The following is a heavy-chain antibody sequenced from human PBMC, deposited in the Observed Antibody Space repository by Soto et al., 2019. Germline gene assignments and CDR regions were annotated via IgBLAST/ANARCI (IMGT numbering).Heavy chain of an antibody. CDR1: GGTFSSYA. D-gene: IGHD6-6*01. V-gene: IGHV1-69*13. CDR2: IIPIFGTA. J-gene: IGHJ6*02. Sequence: SVKVSCKASGGTFSSYAISWVRQAPGQGLEWMGGIIPIFGTANYAQKFQGRVTITADESTSTAYMELSSLRSEDTAVYYCARRGRSDYYYYYYGMDVWGQGNTVTGSS. CDR3: ARRGRSDYYYYYYGMDV.